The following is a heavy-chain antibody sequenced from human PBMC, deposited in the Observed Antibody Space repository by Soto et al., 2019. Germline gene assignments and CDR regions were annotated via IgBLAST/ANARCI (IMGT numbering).Heavy chain of an antibody. J-gene: IGHJ4*02. CDR2: IWYDGSNK. V-gene: IGHV3-33*01. D-gene: IGHD3-22*01. CDR3: ARDYDSSGYPRYYFDC. CDR1: GFTFIRYG. Sequence: PGGSLRLSCAASGFTFIRYGMHWVRQAPGKGLEWVAVIWYDGSNKYYADSVKGRFTISRDNSKNTLYLQMNSLRAEDTAVYYCARDYDSSGYPRYYFDCWGQGT.